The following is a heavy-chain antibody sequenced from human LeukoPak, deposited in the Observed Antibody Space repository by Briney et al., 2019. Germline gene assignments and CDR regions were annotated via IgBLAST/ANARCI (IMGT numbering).Heavy chain of an antibody. CDR1: GASMSSNY. CDR2: IYHSGNT. D-gene: IGHD6-19*01. CDR3: ASTRRAAVAGRFDS. Sequence: SETLSLTCGVSGASMSSNYWSWIRQPPGKGLEWIGYIYHSGNTNYSPSLESRVTMSVDESKNQFSLRVHFVSAADTAVYYCASTRRAAVAGRFDSWGQGTLVTVSS. V-gene: IGHV4-4*09. J-gene: IGHJ4*02.